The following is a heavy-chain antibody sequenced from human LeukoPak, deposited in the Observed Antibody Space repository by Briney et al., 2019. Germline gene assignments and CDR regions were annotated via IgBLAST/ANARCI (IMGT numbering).Heavy chain of an antibody. CDR1: GFTFSSYG. V-gene: IGHV3-33*01. J-gene: IGHJ4*02. CDR2: IWYDGSNK. D-gene: IGHD1-26*01. CDR3: AREVKENDGSYYFDY. Sequence: PGGSLRLSCAASGFTFSSYGMHWVRQAPGKGLEWVAVIWYDGSNKYYADSVKGRFTISRDNSKNTLYLQMNSLRAEDTAVYYCAREVKENDGSYYFDYWGQGTLVTVSS.